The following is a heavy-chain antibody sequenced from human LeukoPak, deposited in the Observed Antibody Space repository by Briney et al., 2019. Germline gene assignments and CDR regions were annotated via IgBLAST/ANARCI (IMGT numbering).Heavy chain of an antibody. J-gene: IGHJ4*02. V-gene: IGHV4-59*01. CDR3: ARAYSSGWPYYFDY. Sequence: SSETLSLTCTVSGGSISSYYWSWIRQPPGKGLEWIGYIYYSGSTNYNPSLKSRVTISVDTSKNQFSLKLSSVTAADTAVYYCARAYSSGWPYYFDYWGQGTLVTVSS. CDR2: IYYSGST. CDR1: GGSISSYY. D-gene: IGHD6-19*01.